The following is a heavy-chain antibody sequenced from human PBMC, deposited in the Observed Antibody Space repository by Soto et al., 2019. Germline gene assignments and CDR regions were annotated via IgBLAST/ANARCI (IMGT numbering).Heavy chain of an antibody. V-gene: IGHV3-30*18. CDR1: GFTFSSYG. D-gene: IGHD2-21*02. CDR3: AKSDIVVVTAIHGFDY. Sequence: QVQLVESGGGVVQPGRSLRLSCAASGFTFSSYGMHWVRQAPGKGLEWVAVISYDGSNKYYADSVKGRFTISRDNSKNTLYLQMNSLRAEDTAVYYCAKSDIVVVTAIHGFDYWGQGTLVTVSS. CDR2: ISYDGSNK. J-gene: IGHJ4*02.